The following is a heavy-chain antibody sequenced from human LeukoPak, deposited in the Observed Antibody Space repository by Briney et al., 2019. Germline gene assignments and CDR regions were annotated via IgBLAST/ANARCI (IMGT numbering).Heavy chain of an antibody. V-gene: IGHV3-21*01. CDR3: ARDGDGYSEGYFDY. Sequence: GGSLRLSCAASGFTFSSYSMNWVRQAPGKGLEWVSSISSSSSYIYYADSVKGRFTISRDNAKNSLYLQMNSLRAEDTAVYYCARDGDGYSEGYFDYWGQGTPVTVSS. CDR2: ISSSSSYI. CDR1: GFTFSSYS. D-gene: IGHD5-24*01. J-gene: IGHJ4*02.